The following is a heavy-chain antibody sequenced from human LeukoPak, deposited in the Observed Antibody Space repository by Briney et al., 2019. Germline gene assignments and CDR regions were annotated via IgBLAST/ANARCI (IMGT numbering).Heavy chain of an antibody. D-gene: IGHD6-19*01. CDR1: GGSISSFY. CDR3: ATVASGWYPDY. CDR2: IDSSGIT. Sequence: SETLSLTCTVSGGSISSFYYTWIRQPPGKGLEWIGYIDSSGITNYNSSLNSRVTISLDTSQNQFSLKMNSVTAADTAVYYCATVASGWYPDYWGQGALVTVAS. J-gene: IGHJ4*02. V-gene: IGHV4-59*01.